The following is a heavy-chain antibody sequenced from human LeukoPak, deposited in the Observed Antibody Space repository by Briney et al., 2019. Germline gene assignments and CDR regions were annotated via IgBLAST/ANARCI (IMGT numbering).Heavy chain of an antibody. CDR3: ARASRTTYYYYYMDV. D-gene: IGHD1-7*01. Sequence: PRRSLRLSCAASGFTFSIYAMHCVRQAPGKGLEWVSVISYDGSNKYYADSVKGRFTISRDNSKNTLYLQMNSLRAEETAVYYCARASRTTYYYYYMDVWGKGTTVTVS. CDR1: GFTFSIYA. V-gene: IGHV3-30*04. J-gene: IGHJ6*03. CDR2: ISYDGSNK.